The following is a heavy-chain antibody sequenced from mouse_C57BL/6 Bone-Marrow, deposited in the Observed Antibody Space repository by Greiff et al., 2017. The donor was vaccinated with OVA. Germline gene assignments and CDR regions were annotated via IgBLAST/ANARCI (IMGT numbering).Heavy chain of an antibody. CDR1: GFNIKNTY. CDR2: IDPANDNT. D-gene: IGHD1-1*01. Sequence: EVQLQQSVAELVRPGASVKLSCTASGFNIKNTYMHWVKQRPEQGLEWIGRIDPANDNTKYAPKFQGKATMTADPSSNPAYLQLSRLSAEDTAVYCCAGGNCGSSVYAMDYWGQGTWVTVSA. V-gene: IGHV14-3*01. J-gene: IGHJ4*01. CDR3: AGGNCGSSVYAMDY.